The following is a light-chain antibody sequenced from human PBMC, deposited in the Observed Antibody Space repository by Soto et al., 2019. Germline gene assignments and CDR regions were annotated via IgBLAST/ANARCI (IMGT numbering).Light chain of an antibody. CDR3: HHYISWPYT. CDR2: GAS. CDR1: QSVSSN. J-gene: IGKJ2*01. Sequence: EIVMTQSPDTLSVSPGERATLSCRASQSVSSNLAWYQQKPGQAPRLLIYGASTRATGFPARFSGSGSGTEFTLTISSLQSEDFAVYYCHHYISWPYTFGQGTKVEIK. V-gene: IGKV3-15*01.